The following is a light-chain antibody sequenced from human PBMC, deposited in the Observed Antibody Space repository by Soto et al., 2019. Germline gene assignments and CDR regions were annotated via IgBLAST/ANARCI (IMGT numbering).Light chain of an antibody. Sequence: EVVMTQSPATLSVSPGERVTLSCRASESVPRNLAWYQQKPGQGPSLLIYYASTRATGVPDRFTGSGSGTEFTLTISSLQSEYVGFYNCQHYSNWPPTFGPGTKVEIK. CDR1: ESVPRN. J-gene: IGKJ3*01. V-gene: IGKV3-15*01. CDR2: YAS. CDR3: QHYSNWPPT.